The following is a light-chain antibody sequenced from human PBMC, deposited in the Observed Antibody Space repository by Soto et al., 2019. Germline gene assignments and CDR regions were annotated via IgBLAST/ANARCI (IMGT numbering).Light chain of an antibody. CDR3: QQYCSSSWT. CDR1: QSVSSSY. CDR2: GAS. J-gene: IGKJ1*01. Sequence: EIVLTQSPGTLSLSPGERATLSCRASQSVSSSYLAWYQQKPGQAPRLLIYGASSRATGIPGRFSVSGSGTDFTLTISRLEPEDFAVYYCQQYCSSSWTFGQGTKVEIK. V-gene: IGKV3-20*01.